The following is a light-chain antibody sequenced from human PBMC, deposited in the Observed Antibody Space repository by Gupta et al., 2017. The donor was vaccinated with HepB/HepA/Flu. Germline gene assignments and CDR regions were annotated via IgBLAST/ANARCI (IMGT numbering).Light chain of an antibody. Sequence: DIQMTQSPSSLSASVGDRVTITCRASQTINTYLNWYQQKPGKAPKLLIYAASTLQSGVPSRFSGSGSGTDCTLTISSLQTEDFATYYCQQADRTPQTFGRGTKVEIK. CDR2: AAS. CDR3: QQADRTPQT. V-gene: IGKV1-39*01. CDR1: QTINTY. J-gene: IGKJ4*01.